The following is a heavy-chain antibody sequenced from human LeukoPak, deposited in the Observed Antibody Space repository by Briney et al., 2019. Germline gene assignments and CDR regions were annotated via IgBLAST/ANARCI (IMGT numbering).Heavy chain of an antibody. V-gene: IGHV3-15*01. D-gene: IGHD6-13*01. Sequence: GGSPGLSCAAPGFTSSSFAMTRVRHGPGKGLEWVGRIKSKSEGGTTDYAAPVKGRFTISRDDSKHTLFLQINSLKTEDTAVYYCTTDEEVAAGTGVDYWGQGTLVTVSS. CDR3: TTDEEVAAGTGVDY. CDR1: GFTSSSFA. CDR2: IKSKSEGGTT. J-gene: IGHJ4*02.